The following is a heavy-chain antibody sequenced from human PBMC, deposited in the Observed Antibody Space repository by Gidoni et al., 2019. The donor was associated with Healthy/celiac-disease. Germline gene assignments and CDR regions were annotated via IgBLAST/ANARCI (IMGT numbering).Heavy chain of an antibody. J-gene: IGHJ4*02. Sequence: QVQLQQWGAGLLKPSETLFLTCAVYGGSFSGYYWSWIRQPPGKGLEWIGEINHSGSTNYNPSLKSRVTISVDTSKNQFSLKLSSVTAADTAVYYCARGSRLRLGELSLFDYWGQGTLVTVSS. CDR2: INHSGST. V-gene: IGHV4-34*01. CDR1: GGSFSGYY. D-gene: IGHD3-16*02. CDR3: ARGSRLRLGELSLFDY.